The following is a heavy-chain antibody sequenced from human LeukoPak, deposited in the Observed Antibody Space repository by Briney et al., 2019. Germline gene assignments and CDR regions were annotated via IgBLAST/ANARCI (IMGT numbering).Heavy chain of an antibody. CDR2: TYYRSKWYN. V-gene: IGHV6-1*01. CDR3: ARAGSGWPLDY. J-gene: IGHJ4*02. D-gene: IGHD6-19*01. Sequence: WXWIRQSXXXGLXXLGRTYYRSKWYNDYAVSVKSRITINPDTSKNQFSLQLNSVTPEDTAVYYCARAGSGWPLDYWGQGTLVTVSS.